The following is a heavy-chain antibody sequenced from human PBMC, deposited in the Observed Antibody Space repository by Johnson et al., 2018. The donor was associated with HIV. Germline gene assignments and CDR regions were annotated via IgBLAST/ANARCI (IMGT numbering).Heavy chain of an antibody. D-gene: IGHD6-19*01. J-gene: IGHJ3*02. CDR3: ARGGSSGWSGFLAFDI. CDR2: IYNDGTT. V-gene: IGHV3-66*01. Sequence: VQLVESGGGLVQPGGSLRLSCAASGFTVSGDYMSWVRQAPGKGLEWVSLIYNDGTTYYADSVKGRFTISRDNAKNSLYLQMNSLRADDTAVYYCARGGSSGWSGFLAFDIWGQGTMVTVSS. CDR1: GFTVSGDY.